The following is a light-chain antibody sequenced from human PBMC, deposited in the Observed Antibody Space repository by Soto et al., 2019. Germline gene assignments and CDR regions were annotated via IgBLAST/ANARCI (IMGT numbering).Light chain of an antibody. CDR3: EQYGSSPLT. V-gene: IGKV3-20*01. CDR1: QSVSSGY. CDR2: GVS. Sequence: DIVLTQSPGTVSLSPGERATLSCRASQSVSSGYLAWYQQKPGQAPRLLIYGVSSSATGIPDRFSGIGSGTDFTLTISRLEPEDFAVYYCEQYGSSPLTFGQGTKVDIK. J-gene: IGKJ1*01.